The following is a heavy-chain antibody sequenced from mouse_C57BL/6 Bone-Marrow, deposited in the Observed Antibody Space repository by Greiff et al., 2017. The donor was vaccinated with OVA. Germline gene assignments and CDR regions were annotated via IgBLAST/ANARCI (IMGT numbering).Heavy chain of an antibody. V-gene: IGHV1-64*01. CDR2: IHPNSGST. CDR3: ARPRWLPSQWGYAMDY. D-gene: IGHD2-3*01. Sequence: VQLQQPGAELVKPGASVKLSCKASGYTFTSYWMHWVKQRPGQGLEWIGMIHPNSGSTNYNEKFKSKATLTVDKSSSTAYMQLSSLTSEDSAVYYGARPRWLPSQWGYAMDYWGQGTSVTVSS. CDR1: GYTFTSYW. J-gene: IGHJ4*01.